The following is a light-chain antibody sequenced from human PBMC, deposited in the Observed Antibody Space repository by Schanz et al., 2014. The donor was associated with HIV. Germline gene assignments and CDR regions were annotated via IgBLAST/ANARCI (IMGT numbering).Light chain of an antibody. CDR1: NSNIGNNF. J-gene: IGLJ2*01. V-gene: IGLV1-51*01. CDR2: DNY. Sequence: QSVLTQPPSVSAAPGQKVTITCSGSNSNIGNNFVSWYQHVPGAAPKLLIFDNYQRPSGIPDRFSGSKSGAAATLGISGLQTGDEAVYYCGVWDSSLSAVIFGGGTKVTVL. CDR3: GVWDSSLSAVI.